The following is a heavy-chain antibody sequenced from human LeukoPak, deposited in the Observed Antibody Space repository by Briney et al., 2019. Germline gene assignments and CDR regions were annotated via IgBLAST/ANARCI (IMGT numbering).Heavy chain of an antibody. D-gene: IGHD6-13*01. V-gene: IGHV3-48*03. CDR3: ARQGGGYSSSWYVEHYYYMDV. J-gene: IGHJ6*03. Sequence: GGSLRLSCAASGFTFSSYEMNWVRQAPGKGLEWVSYISSSGSTIYYADSVKGRFTISRDNAKNSLYLQMNSLRAEDTAVYYCARQGGGYSSSWYVEHYYYMDVWGKGTTVTVSS. CDR1: GFTFSSYE. CDR2: ISSSGSTI.